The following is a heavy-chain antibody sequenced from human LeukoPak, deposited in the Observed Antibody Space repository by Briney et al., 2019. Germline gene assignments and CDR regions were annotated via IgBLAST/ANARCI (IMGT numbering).Heavy chain of an antibody. V-gene: IGHV3-11*01. CDR3: AGGLYDSSGTNCFDP. D-gene: IGHD3-22*01. J-gene: IGHJ5*02. CDR2: ISSSGSTI. Sequence: PGGSLRLSCAASGFTFSDYYMSWIRQAPGKGLEWVSYISSSGSTIYYADSVKGRFTISRDNAKNSLYLQMNSLRAEDTAVYYCAGGLYDSSGTNCFDPWGQGTLVTVSS. CDR1: GFTFSDYY.